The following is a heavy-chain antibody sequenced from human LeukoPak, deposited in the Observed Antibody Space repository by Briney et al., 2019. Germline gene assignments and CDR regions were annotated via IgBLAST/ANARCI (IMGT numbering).Heavy chain of an antibody. CDR1: GFTFCNYA. J-gene: IGHJ3*02. Sequence: GGSLSLSISASGFTFCNYAMHLVIQAPGKGLEYVSAISSNGGSTYYADSVKGRFTISRDNSKNTLYLQMSSLRAEDTAVYYCVKALISCNRGSCLAYDKWSQGTMVTVSS. CDR2: ISSNGGST. CDR3: VKALISCNRGSCLAYDK. V-gene: IGHV3-64D*06. D-gene: IGHD2-15*01.